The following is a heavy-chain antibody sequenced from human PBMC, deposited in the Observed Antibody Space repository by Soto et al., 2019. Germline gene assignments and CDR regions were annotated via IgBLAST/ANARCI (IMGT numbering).Heavy chain of an antibody. V-gene: IGHV3-30*03. Sequence: GGSLRLSCATSQFTFRSYGMHWVRQAPGKGLQRVAHISYDGHTQDLADSVKGRFTVSRDDSKNTLYLQMNSLRAEDTAVYYCRAYTYGQGVDYWGQGTLVTVSS. CDR1: QFTFRSYG. CDR3: RAYTYGQGVDY. CDR2: ISYDGHTQ. D-gene: IGHD5-18*01. J-gene: IGHJ4*02.